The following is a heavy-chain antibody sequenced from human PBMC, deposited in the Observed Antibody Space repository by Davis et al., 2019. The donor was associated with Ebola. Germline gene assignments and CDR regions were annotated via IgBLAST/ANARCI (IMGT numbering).Heavy chain of an antibody. V-gene: IGHV1-2*02. D-gene: IGHD5-12*01. CDR3: ARDRGIVATVRADY. CDR1: GYTLTGYY. CDR2: IKPDSGDT. Sequence: ASVKVSCKASGYTLTGYYMHWVRQAPGQGLEWVGWIKPDSGDTRSAQNFQGRVTMTRDTSISTAYMELSSLRSDDTAVYYCARDRGIVATVRADYWGQGTLVTVSS. J-gene: IGHJ4*02.